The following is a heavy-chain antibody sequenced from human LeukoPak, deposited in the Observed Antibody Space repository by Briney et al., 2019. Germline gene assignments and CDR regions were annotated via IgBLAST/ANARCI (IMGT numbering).Heavy chain of an antibody. J-gene: IGHJ4*02. V-gene: IGHV3-23*01. D-gene: IGHD4-23*01. Sequence: QPRGPLRLSCAASVFSFSSYAMSWVPRAPGKGLEWVSSISNSGVTTYYADSVKGRFTLSRDNSKNKLYLQMNSLRAGDTAVYYCAKGARGVTPVYYSDYWGQGILVTVSS. CDR1: VFSFSSYA. CDR2: ISNSGVTT. CDR3: AKGARGVTPVYYSDY.